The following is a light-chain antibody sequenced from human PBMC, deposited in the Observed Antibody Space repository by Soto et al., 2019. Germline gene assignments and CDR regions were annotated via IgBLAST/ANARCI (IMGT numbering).Light chain of an antibody. CDR3: PQRSNWPPTWT. V-gene: IGKV3-11*01. CDR1: QSVSSY. Sequence: EIVLSQSPATLSLSPGERATLSCRASQSVSSYLAWYQHIPGQAPRLLIYDASKRATGIPARFSGSGSGTDFTLTISSLEPEDFAVYYCPQRSNWPPTWTFGQGTKMEVK. J-gene: IGKJ1*01. CDR2: DAS.